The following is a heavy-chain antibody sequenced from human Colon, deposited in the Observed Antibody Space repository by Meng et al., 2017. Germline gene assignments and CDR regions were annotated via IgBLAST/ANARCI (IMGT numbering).Heavy chain of an antibody. D-gene: IGHD3-16*01. CDR2: VFHTGGT. CDR3: ARGGDWGFDY. Sequence: QVPRQGAGPGLVKPSETLSLTCAVSGASITTRNWWNWVRQAPGKGLEWIGDVFHTGGTSYNPSLESRLTISVDRSKNQFYLNLRSVTAADTATYYCARGGDWGFDYWGPGTLVTVSS. CDR1: GASITTRNW. V-gene: IGHV4-4*02. J-gene: IGHJ4*02.